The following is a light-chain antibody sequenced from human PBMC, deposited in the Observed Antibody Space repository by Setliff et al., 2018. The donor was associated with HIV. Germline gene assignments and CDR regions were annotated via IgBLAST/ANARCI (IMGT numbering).Light chain of an antibody. CDR3: QVWDSSSDHSYV. CDR1: NIGSKS. V-gene: IGLV3-21*04. J-gene: IGLJ1*01. Sequence: SYALTQPPSVSVAPGKTARITCGGNNIGSKSVHWYQQKPGQAPVLVIYYDSDRPSGIPERFSGSNSGNTATLTISRVEAGDEADYYCQVWDSSSDHSYVFGTGTKFTVL. CDR2: YDS.